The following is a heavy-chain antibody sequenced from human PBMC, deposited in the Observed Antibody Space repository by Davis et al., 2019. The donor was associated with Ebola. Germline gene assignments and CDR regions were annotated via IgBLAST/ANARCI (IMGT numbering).Heavy chain of an antibody. CDR1: GFTSSSYW. V-gene: IGHV3-74*01. CDR2: IKSDGSST. D-gene: IGHD6-19*01. CDR3: VGATQWLAYDY. J-gene: IGHJ4*02. Sequence: GESLKISCVASGFTSSSYWMHWVRQAPGKGLVWVSLIKSDGSSTRYADSVKGRFTISRDNSKNTLYLQMNSLSVEDTAAYYCVGATQWLAYDYWGQGTLVTVSS.